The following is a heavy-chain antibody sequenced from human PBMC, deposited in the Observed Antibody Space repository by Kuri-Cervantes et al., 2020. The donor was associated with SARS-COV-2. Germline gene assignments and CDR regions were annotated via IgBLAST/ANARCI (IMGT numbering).Heavy chain of an antibody. CDR1: GGSVRNSSYY. D-gene: IGHD3-10*01. J-gene: IGHJ5*02. CDR3: ARVEIVTNVRGVHNWFDP. V-gene: IGHV4-39*07. CDR2: IYYTGNT. Sequence: SETLSLTCSVSGGSVRNSSYYWGWIRQPPGKGLEWIGNIYYTGNTYPNPSLESRVTISVDTSKNQFSLRLTSVTAADTALYFCARVEIVTNVRGVHNWFDPWGQGTLVTVSS.